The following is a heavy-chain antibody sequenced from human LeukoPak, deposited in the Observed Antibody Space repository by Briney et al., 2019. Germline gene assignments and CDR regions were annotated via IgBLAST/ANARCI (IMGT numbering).Heavy chain of an antibody. CDR3: ARVHEGFSTLRLGDY. J-gene: IGHJ4*02. V-gene: IGHV1-18*01. Sequence: GASVKVSCKASGYTFTSYGISWVRQAPGQGLEWMGWISAYNGNTNYAQKLQGRVTMTTDTSTSTAYMELRSLRSDDTAVYYCARVHEGFSTLRLGDYWGRGTLVTVSS. CDR2: ISAYNGNT. CDR1: GYTFTSYG. D-gene: IGHD3-16*01.